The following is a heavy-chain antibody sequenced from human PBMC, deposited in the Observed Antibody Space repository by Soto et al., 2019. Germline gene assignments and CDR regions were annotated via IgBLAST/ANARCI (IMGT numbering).Heavy chain of an antibody. CDR1: GVTVSNYG. J-gene: IGHJ4*02. CDR2: ISRDGGTK. Sequence: QVQLVESGGGVVQPGRSLRLSCAVSGVTVSNYGMHWVRQAPGKGLEWVAVISRDGGTKYYADPVKGRFTISRDNSRNTLFLEMNSLRSDDMAVYYCTGEVASGYWGQGTLVTVSS. D-gene: IGHD2-8*02. CDR3: TGEVASGY. V-gene: IGHV3-30*03.